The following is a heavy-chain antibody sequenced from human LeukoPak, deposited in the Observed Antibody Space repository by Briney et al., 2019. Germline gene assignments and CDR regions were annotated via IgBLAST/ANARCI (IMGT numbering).Heavy chain of an antibody. J-gene: IGHJ4*02. V-gene: IGHV3-48*03. Sequence: GGSLRLSCAASGFTFSSYEMNWVPQAPGKGREWVSYISSSGSTIYYADSVKGRFTISRDNAKSSLYLQMNSLRAEDTAVYYCARDRGYYFDYWGQGTLVTVSS. CDR1: GFTFSSYE. CDR3: ARDRGYYFDY. CDR2: ISSSGSTI. D-gene: IGHD3-10*01.